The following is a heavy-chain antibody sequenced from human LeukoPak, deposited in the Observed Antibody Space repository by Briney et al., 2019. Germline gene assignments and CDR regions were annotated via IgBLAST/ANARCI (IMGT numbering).Heavy chain of an antibody. Sequence: SETLSLTCTVSGGSISSGGYYWSWIRQHPGKGLEWIGYIYYSGSTYYNPSLKSRVTISVDTSKNQFSLKLSSVTAADTAVYYCARPLGGDYGDYGFAFDIWGQGTMVTVSS. D-gene: IGHD4-17*01. CDR2: IYYSGST. CDR1: GGSISSGGYY. J-gene: IGHJ3*02. CDR3: ARPLGGDYGDYGFAFDI. V-gene: IGHV4-31*03.